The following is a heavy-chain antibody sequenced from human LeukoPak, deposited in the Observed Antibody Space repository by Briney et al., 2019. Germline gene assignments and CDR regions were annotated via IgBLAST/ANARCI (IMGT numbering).Heavy chain of an antibody. CDR3: AREQWLDNENNWFDP. V-gene: IGHV4-59*12. J-gene: IGHJ5*02. D-gene: IGHD6-19*01. Sequence: SETLSLTCTVSGGSINNYYWSWIRQPPGKGLEWIGYIYYSGSTNYNPSLKSRVTISVDTSKNQFSLKLSSVTAADTAVYYCAREQWLDNENNWFDPWGQGTLVTVSS. CDR1: GGSINNYY. CDR2: IYYSGST.